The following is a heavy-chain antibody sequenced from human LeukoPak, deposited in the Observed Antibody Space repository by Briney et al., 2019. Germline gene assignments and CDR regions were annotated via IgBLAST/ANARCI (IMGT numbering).Heavy chain of an antibody. CDR2: ISAYNGNT. CDR1: GYTFTSYG. CDR3: AKDRYDILTNYFDY. J-gene: IGHJ4*02. Sequence: ASVKVSCKASGYTFTSYGISWVRQAPGQGLEWMGWISAYNGNTNYAQKFQGRVTITADKSTSTAYMELSSLRSEDTAVYYCAKDRYDILTNYFDYWGQGTLVTVSS. D-gene: IGHD3-9*01. V-gene: IGHV1-18*01.